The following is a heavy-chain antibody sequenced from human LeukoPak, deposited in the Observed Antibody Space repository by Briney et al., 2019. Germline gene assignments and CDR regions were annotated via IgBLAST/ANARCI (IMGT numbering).Heavy chain of an antibody. D-gene: IGHD6-19*01. CDR1: GYTFTSYA. V-gene: IGHV7-4-1*02. CDR3: AREGSSGFTNWFDP. J-gene: IGHJ5*02. Sequence: ASVKVSCKASGYTFTSYAMNWVRQAPGQGLEWMGWINTNTGNPTYAQGFTGRFVLSLDTSVSTAYLQISSLKAEDTAVYYCAREGSSGFTNWFDPWGQGTLVTVSS. CDR2: INTNTGNP.